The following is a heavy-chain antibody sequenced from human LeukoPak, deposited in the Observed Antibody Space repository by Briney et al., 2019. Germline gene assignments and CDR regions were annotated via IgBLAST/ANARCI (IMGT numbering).Heavy chain of an antibody. D-gene: IGHD3-3*01. CDR1: GGSISSYY. CDR2: IYYSGST. Sequence: PSETLCLTCTVSGGSISSYYWSWIRQPPGKGLEWIGYIYYSGSTNYNPSLKSRVTISVDTSKNQFSLKLSSVTAADTAVYYCARAGFLAHFDYWGQGTLVTVSS. J-gene: IGHJ4*02. CDR3: ARAGFLAHFDY. V-gene: IGHV4-59*01.